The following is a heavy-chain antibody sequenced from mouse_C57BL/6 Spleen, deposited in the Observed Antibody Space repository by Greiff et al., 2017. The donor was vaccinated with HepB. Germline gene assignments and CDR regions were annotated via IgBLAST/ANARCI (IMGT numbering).Heavy chain of an antibody. Sequence: VKLVESGPELVKPGASVKISCKASGYAFSSSWMNWVKQRPGKGLEWIGRIYPGDGDTNYNGKFKGKATLTEDKSSSTSYMQLSSLTSEDAAVYFGANSYYGSSYWYFDVWGTGTTVTVSS. J-gene: IGHJ1*03. V-gene: IGHV1-82*01. CDR1: GYAFSSSW. D-gene: IGHD1-1*01. CDR2: IYPGDGDT. CDR3: ANSYYGSSYWYFDV.